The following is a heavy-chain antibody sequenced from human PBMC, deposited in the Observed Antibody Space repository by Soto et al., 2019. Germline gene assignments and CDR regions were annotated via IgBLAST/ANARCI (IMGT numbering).Heavy chain of an antibody. CDR2: INHSGST. J-gene: IGHJ4*02. D-gene: IGHD2-2*01. CDR1: GGSFSGYY. CDR3: AATRRRPYFDY. Sequence: SETLSLTCAVYGGSFSGYYWSWIRQPPGKGLEWIGEINHSGSTNYNPSLKSRVTISVDTSKNQFSLKLSSVTAVDTAVYYCAATRRRPYFDYWGQGTLVTVSS. V-gene: IGHV4-34*01.